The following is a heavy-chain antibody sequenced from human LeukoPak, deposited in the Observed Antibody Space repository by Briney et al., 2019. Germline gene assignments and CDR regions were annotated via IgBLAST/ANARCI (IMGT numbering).Heavy chain of an antibody. J-gene: IGHJ4*02. CDR2: IYYSGST. V-gene: IGHV4-59*01. Sequence: SETLSLTCTVPGGSISSYYWSWIRQPPGKGLEWIGYIYYSGSTNYNSSLKSRVTMSVDTSINQFSLKLSSVTAADTAVYYCARSLYDYVWGSYADYWGQGTLVTVSS. D-gene: IGHD3-16*01. CDR1: GGSISSYY. CDR3: ARSLYDYVWGSYADY.